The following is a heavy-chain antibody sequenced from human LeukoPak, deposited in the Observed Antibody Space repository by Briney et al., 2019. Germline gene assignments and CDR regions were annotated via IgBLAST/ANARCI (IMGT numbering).Heavy chain of an antibody. CDR3: ARDNGSGWYGGVYYYGMDV. Sequence: PSETLSLTCTVSGGSISGYYWSWIRQPPGKRLEWIAHMYYSGSTIYNPSLKSRVTISVDTSKNRFSLKLSSVTAADTAVYYCARDNGSGWYGGVYYYGMDVWGQGTTVTVSS. CDR2: MYYSGST. J-gene: IGHJ6*02. V-gene: IGHV4-59*01. CDR1: GGSISGYY. D-gene: IGHD6-19*01.